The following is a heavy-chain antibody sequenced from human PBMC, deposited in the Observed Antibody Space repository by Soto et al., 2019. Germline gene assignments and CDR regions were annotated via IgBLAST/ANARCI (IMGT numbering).Heavy chain of an antibody. CDR2: IKSKTDGGTT. V-gene: IGHV3-15*07. Sequence: GGSLRLSCAASGFTFSNAWMNWVRQAPGKGLEWVGRIKSKTDGGTTDYAAPVKGRFTISRDDSKNTLYLQMNSLKTEDTAVYYCTTTFDSSWYRVAGLWGQGTLVTVSS. D-gene: IGHD6-13*01. CDR1: GFTFSNAW. J-gene: IGHJ4*02. CDR3: TTTFDSSWYRVAGL.